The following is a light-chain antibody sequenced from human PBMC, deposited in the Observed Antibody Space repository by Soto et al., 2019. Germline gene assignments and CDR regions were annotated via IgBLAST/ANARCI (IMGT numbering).Light chain of an antibody. Sequence: DIVMTQSPLSLPAAPGEPASISCRSSQSLVHSNGNIFFDWYLQKPGQSPQSLIYMGYNRASGVPDRFSGSVSGTEFTLKISRGEAGDVGVYYCMQGIQSPCTFGRGTKLEIK. CDR3: MQGIQSPCT. CDR2: MGY. J-gene: IGKJ2*02. V-gene: IGKV2-28*01. CDR1: QSLVHSNGNIF.